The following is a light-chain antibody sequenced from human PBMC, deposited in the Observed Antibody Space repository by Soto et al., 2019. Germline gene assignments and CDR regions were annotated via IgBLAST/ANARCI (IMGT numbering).Light chain of an antibody. V-gene: IGLV1-44*01. J-gene: IGLJ2*01. CDR3: AAWDDSLNGPVL. CDR1: SSNIGSNT. Sequence: QSALTQPPSASGTPGQRVTISCSGSSSNIGSNTVNWYQQLPGTAPKLLIYSTNQRPSGVPDRFSGSKSGTSASLAISGLQSEDEADYYCAAWDDSLNGPVLFGGGTKLTVL. CDR2: STN.